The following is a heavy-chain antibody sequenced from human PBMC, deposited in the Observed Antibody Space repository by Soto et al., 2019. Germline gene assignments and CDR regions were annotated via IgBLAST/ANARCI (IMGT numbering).Heavy chain of an antibody. CDR3: ANAYGGRSLY. J-gene: IGHJ4*02. CDR2: IYWDDSK. D-gene: IGHD1-26*01. Sequence: QITLKESGPTLVKPTQTLTLTCTFSGFSLTTDRVGVRWIRQPPGEALEWLAVIYWDDSKTYRAALESRLTITKDTSNTQVALTMTNMASLDTATYYCANAYGGRSLYWGQGTLVTVSS. CDR1: GFSLTTDRVG. V-gene: IGHV2-5*02.